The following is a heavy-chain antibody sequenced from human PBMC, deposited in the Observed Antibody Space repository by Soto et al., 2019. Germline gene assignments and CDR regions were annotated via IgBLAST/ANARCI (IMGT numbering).Heavy chain of an antibody. CDR1: GFTFSNAW. V-gene: IGHV3-15*07. Sequence: PGGSLRLSCAASGFTFSNAWMNWVRQAPGKGLEWVGRIKSKTDGGTTDYAAPVKGRFTISRDDSKNTLYLQMNSLKTEDTAVYYCTTDRTTVVPPHLISGPNDAFDIWGQGTMVTVSS. J-gene: IGHJ3*02. CDR2: IKSKTDGGTT. D-gene: IGHD4-17*01. CDR3: TTDRTTVVPPHLISGPNDAFDI.